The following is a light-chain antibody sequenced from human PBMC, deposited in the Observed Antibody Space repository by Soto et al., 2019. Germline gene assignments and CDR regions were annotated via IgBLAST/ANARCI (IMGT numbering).Light chain of an antibody. CDR3: LQYDNWPYT. V-gene: IGKV3-11*01. Sequence: ENVLTQSPATLSLSPGERATLSCRASQSVSSYLAWYQQKPGQAPRLLIYDASNRATGIPARFSGSGSGTEFTLTTSSLQSEDFVVYYCLQYDNWPYTFGQGTKVDIK. J-gene: IGKJ2*01. CDR2: DAS. CDR1: QSVSSY.